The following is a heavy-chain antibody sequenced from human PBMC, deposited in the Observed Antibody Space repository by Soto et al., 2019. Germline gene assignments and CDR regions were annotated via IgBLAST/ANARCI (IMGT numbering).Heavy chain of an antibody. CDR2: INPSGGST. J-gene: IGHJ4*02. Sequence: GASVKVSCKGSGYTFSNHDINWVRQAPGQGLEWMGIINPSGGSTSYAQKFQGRVTMTRDTSTSTVYMELSSLRSEDTAVYYCARDLRYYDSSGYSNDDYWGQGTLVTVSS. CDR1: GYTFSNHD. V-gene: IGHV1-46*01. D-gene: IGHD3-22*01. CDR3: ARDLRYYDSSGYSNDDY.